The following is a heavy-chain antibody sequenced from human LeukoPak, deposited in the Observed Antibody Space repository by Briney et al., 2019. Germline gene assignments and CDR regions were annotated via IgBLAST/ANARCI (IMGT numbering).Heavy chain of an antibody. CDR2: TSSSSAYT. V-gene: IGHV3-21*04. Sequence: GGSLRLSCAASGFTFSSFSMIWVRQAPGKGLEWVSSTSSSSAYTYYADSVKGRFTISRDNSKNTLYLQMNSLRAEDTAVYYCARVGNWNIIPQLGNFDYWGQGTLVTVSS. J-gene: IGHJ4*02. D-gene: IGHD1/OR15-1a*01. CDR1: GFTFSSFS. CDR3: ARVGNWNIIPQLGNFDY.